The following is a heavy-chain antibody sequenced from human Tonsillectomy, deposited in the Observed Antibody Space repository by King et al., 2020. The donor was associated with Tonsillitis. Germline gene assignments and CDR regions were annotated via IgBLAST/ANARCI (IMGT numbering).Heavy chain of an antibody. CDR3: ARDEAAVGIFDY. J-gene: IGHJ4*02. D-gene: IGHD6-13*01. CDR2: IYSGGST. Sequence: VQLVESGGGLIQPGGSLRLSCAASGFTVSFNYMSWVRQAPGKGLEWVSVIYSGGSTYNADSVKGRFTISRDSSKNTLYLQMNSLRAEDTAVYYCARDEAAVGIFDYWGQGTLVTVSS. V-gene: IGHV3-53*01. CDR1: GFTVSFNY.